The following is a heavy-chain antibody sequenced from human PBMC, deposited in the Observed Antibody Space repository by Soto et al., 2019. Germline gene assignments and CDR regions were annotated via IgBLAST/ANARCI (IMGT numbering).Heavy chain of an antibody. D-gene: IGHD3-3*01. V-gene: IGHV3-23*01. Sequence: GALRLSCAASGFTFSSYAMSWVRQAPGKGLEWVSGIDSSGGNTDYVDSVKGRFTISRDNSKNTLYLQMNSLRAEDTAVYYCAKDHDFWSGYYTAFDYWGQGTLVTVSS. J-gene: IGHJ4*02. CDR1: GFTFSSYA. CDR3: AKDHDFWSGYYTAFDY. CDR2: IDSSGGNT.